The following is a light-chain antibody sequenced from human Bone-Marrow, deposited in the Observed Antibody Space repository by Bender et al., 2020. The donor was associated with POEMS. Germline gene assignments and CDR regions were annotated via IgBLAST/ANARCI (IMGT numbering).Light chain of an antibody. CDR3: QSYDNSLGGWV. CDR2: GYN. V-gene: IGLV1-40*01. J-gene: IGLJ3*02. Sequence: QSVLTQPLSVSGAPGQRVTISCTGSSSNTGSGYDINWYQHLPGTAPQLLLYGYNNRPSGVPDRFSVSKSGPSASLAITGLPPEDEGDDYCQSYDNSLGGWVFGGGTKLTVL. CDR1: SSNTGSGYD.